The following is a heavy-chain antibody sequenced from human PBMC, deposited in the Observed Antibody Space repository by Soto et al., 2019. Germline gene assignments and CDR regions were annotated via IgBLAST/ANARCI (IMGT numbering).Heavy chain of an antibody. CDR1: GFTFSSYW. Sequence: GGSLRLSCAASGFTFSSYWMHWVRQAPGKGLVWVSRIHSDGTSTSYADSVKGRFTISRDNAKNTLYLQMNSLRAEDTAVYYCAIAVAGTVFDYWGQGTLVTVS. J-gene: IGHJ4*02. CDR2: IHSDGTST. CDR3: AIAVAGTVFDY. V-gene: IGHV3-74*01. D-gene: IGHD6-19*01.